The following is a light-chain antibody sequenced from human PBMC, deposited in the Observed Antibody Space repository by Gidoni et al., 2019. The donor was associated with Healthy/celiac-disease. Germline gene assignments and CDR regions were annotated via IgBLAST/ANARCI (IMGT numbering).Light chain of an antibody. CDR1: SSNIGAGYD. CDR2: GTS. Sequence: QSVLTQPPSVSEAPGQRVTISCTGSSSNIGAGYDVHWYQQLPGTAPKLLIYGTSNRPSGVPDRFSGSKSGTSASLAITGLQAEDEADYYCQSYDSSLSALVFGGGTKLTVL. V-gene: IGLV1-40*01. CDR3: QSYDSSLSALV. J-gene: IGLJ2*01.